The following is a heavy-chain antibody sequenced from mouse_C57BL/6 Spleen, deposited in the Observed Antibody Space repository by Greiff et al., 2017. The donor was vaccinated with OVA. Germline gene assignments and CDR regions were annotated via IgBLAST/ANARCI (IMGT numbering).Heavy chain of an antibody. V-gene: IGHV2-5*01. CDR1: GFSLTSYG. Sequence: QVQLQQSGPGLVQPSQSLSITCTVSGFSLTSYGVHWVRQSPGKGLEWLGVIWRGGSTDYNAAFMSRLSTSKDNSNSRVFFNMNSLQADDTAIYYCAKMEYGYGYFGCWGRDTTLTVSS. J-gene: IGHJ2*01. CDR3: AKMEYGYGYFGC. CDR2: IWRGGST. D-gene: IGHD2-2*01.